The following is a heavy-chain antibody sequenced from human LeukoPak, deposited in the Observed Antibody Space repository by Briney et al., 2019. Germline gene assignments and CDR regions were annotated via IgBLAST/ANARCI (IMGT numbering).Heavy chain of an antibody. CDR1: GGSISSGGYS. CDR3: ARGGTVVDAFDI. V-gene: IGHV4-30-2*01. D-gene: IGHD4-23*01. CDR2: IYHSGST. J-gene: IGHJ3*02. Sequence: PSETLSLTCAVSGGSISSGGYSWSWIRQPPGKGLECIGYIYHSGSTYYNPSLKSRVTISVDRSKNQFSLKLSSVTAADTAVYYCARGGTVVDAFDIWGQGTMVTVSS.